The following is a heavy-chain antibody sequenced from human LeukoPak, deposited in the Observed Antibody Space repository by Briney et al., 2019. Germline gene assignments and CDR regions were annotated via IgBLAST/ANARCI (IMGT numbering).Heavy chain of an antibody. CDR2: IYYSGST. Sequence: SETLSLTCTVSGGSISSSSYYWGWIRQPPGKGLEWIGSIYYSGSTYYNPSLKSRVTISVDTSKKQFSLKMSSVTAADTAVYFCARDTGLIALSGITRFYFDFWGQGTLVTVSS. D-gene: IGHD6-19*01. J-gene: IGHJ4*02. V-gene: IGHV4-39*07. CDR3: ARDTGLIALSGITRFYFDF. CDR1: GGSISSSSYY.